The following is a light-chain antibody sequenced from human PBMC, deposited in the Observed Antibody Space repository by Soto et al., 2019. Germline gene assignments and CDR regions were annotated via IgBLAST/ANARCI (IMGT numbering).Light chain of an antibody. V-gene: IGKV3-15*01. Sequence: EKVRTQSPATLSVSPGEPATLSCRASQSVTNNYLAWYQQKAGLAPRLLIYGASTRATGIPARFSGSGSATEFNLTISRLQSEDFAVYYCQQYNKWTLTFGGGTRLEIK. CDR3: QQYNKWTLT. CDR1: QSVTNN. J-gene: IGKJ5*01. CDR2: GAS.